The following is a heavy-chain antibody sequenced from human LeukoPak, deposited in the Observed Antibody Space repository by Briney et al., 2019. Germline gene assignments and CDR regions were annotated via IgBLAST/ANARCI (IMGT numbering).Heavy chain of an antibody. J-gene: IGHJ6*04. CDR1: GFTFSSYA. V-gene: IGHV3-23*01. D-gene: IGHD3-10*02. Sequence: GGSLRLSCAASGFTFSSYAMSWVRQAPGKGLEWVSTVSGSGGGTYYTDSVKGRFTISRDNSKNTLYLQMNSLRAEDTAVYYCAELGITMIGGVWGKGTTVTISS. CDR3: AELGITMIGGV. CDR2: VSGSGGGT.